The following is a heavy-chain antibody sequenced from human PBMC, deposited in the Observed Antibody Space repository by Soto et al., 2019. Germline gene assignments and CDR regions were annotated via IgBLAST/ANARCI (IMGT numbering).Heavy chain of an antibody. CDR2: IVVGSGNT. V-gene: IGHV1-58*02. CDR3: AADLAYCGGDCPGGMDV. CDR1: RFTFTSSA. J-gene: IGHJ6*02. Sequence: QMQLVQSGPEVKKPGTSVKVSCKASRFTFTSSAMQWVRQARGQRLEWRGWIVVGSGNTNYAQKFQERVTITRDMSTSTAYMELSSLRSEDTAVYYCAADLAYCGGDCPGGMDVWGQGTTVTVSS. D-gene: IGHD2-21*02.